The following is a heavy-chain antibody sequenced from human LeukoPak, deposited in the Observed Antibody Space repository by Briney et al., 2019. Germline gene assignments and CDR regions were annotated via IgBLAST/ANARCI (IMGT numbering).Heavy chain of an antibody. CDR2: ISGSGGST. Sequence: GGSLRLSCAASGFTFSSYAMSWVRQAPGKGLEWVSAISGSGGSTYYADSVKGRFTISRDNSKNTLYLQMNSLRAEDTAVYYCAKEPTTRTGHGPISYCSGGSCYGDYWGQGTLVTVSS. CDR3: AKEPTTRTGHGPISYCSGGSCYGDY. CDR1: GFTFSSYA. V-gene: IGHV3-23*01. D-gene: IGHD2-15*01. J-gene: IGHJ4*02.